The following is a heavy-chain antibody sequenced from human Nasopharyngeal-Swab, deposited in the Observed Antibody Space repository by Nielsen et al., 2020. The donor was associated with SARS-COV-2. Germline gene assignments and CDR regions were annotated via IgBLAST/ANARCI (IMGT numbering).Heavy chain of an antibody. V-gene: IGHV3-21*01. D-gene: IGHD3-3*01. CDR2: ISSSSSYI. CDR3: VRDGLDYDFWSAYFMDV. J-gene: IGHJ6*02. Sequence: WIRQPPGKGLEWVSSISSSSSYIYYADSVKGRFTISRDNAKNSLYLQMNSLRAEDTAVYYCVRDGLDYDFWSAYFMDVWARGPRSPSP.